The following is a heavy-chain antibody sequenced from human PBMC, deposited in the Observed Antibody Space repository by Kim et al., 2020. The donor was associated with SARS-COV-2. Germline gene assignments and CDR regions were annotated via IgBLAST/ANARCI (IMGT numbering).Heavy chain of an antibody. D-gene: IGHD2-2*01. CDR1: GGTFSSYT. CDR2: IIPILGIA. Sequence: SVKVSCKASGGTFSSYTISWVRQAPGQGLEWMGRIIPILGIANYAQKFQGRVTITADKSTSTAYMELSSLRSGDTAVYYCARDGRGYCSSTSCHPYYYYGMDVWGQGTTVTVSS. V-gene: IGHV1-69*04. J-gene: IGHJ6*02. CDR3: ARDGRGYCSSTSCHPYYYYGMDV.